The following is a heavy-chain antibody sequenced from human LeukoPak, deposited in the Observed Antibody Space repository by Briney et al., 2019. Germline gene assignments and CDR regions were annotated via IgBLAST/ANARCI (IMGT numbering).Heavy chain of an antibody. CDR1: GFTFSSYG. CDR2: IRYDGSNK. V-gene: IGHV3-30*02. CDR3: AKDRGDYFDY. J-gene: IGHJ4*02. Sequence: PGGSLRLSCAASGFTFSSYGMHWVRQAPGKGLEWEAFIRYDGSNKYYADSVKGRFTISRDNSKNTLYLQMNSLRAEDTAVYYCAKDRGDYFDYWGQGTLVTVSS.